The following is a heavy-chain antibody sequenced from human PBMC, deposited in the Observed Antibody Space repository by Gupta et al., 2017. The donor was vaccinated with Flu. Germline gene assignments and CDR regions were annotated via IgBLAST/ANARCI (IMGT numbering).Heavy chain of an antibody. V-gene: IGHV4-31*02. CDR2: VHVSENT. Sequence: SSSYFWSWIRQSPGKGPEWLGYVHVSENTYYNPSLKSRLSMSLDTSKMQFSLEVGSVTAADTAVYYCARRGTYFFDIWGQGILVTVSS. CDR1: SSSYF. D-gene: IGHD3-9*01. CDR3: ARRGTYFFDI. J-gene: IGHJ4*02.